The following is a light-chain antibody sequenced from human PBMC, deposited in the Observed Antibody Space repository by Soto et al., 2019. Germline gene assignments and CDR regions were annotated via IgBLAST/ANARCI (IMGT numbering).Light chain of an antibody. CDR2: GAS. V-gene: IGKV3-20*01. J-gene: IGKJ1*01. Sequence: EIVFTQSPGTLSLSPGERATLSCRASQSVSSSQLAWYQQKPGQAPRLLMYGASSRATGIPDRLSGSGAGTDCTRTISRLEPEDFAVYYCQQYGSSPITFGQGTQVDNK. CDR3: QQYGSSPIT. CDR1: QSVSSSQ.